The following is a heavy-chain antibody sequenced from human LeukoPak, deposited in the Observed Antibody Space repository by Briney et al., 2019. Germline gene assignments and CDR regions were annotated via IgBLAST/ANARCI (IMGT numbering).Heavy chain of an antibody. D-gene: IGHD6-19*01. CDR3: ARAVADTEGAGY. J-gene: IGHJ4*02. V-gene: IGHV1-58*01. CDR2: IVVGSGNT. Sequence: TSVKVSCKASGFTFTSSAVQRVRQARGQRLEWIGWIVVGSGNTNYAQKFQERVTITRDMSTSTAYMELSSLRSEDTAVYYCARAVADTEGAGYWGQGTLVTVSS. CDR1: GFTFTSSA.